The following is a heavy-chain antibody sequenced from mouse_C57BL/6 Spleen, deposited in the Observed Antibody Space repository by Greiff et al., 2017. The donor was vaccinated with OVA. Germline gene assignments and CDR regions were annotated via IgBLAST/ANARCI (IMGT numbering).Heavy chain of an antibody. CDR1: GFTIKDYY. CDR2: IDPEDGET. Sequence: EVQLQQSGAELVKPGASVKLSCTASGFTIKDYYMHWVQQRPEQGLEWIGRIDPEDGETKYAPKFQGKATITANTSSNTAYLQLSSLTSEDTAVYYCARCCGSSPYYFDYWGQGTTLTVSS. CDR3: ARCCGSSPYYFDY. D-gene: IGHD1-1*01. V-gene: IGHV14-2*01. J-gene: IGHJ2*01.